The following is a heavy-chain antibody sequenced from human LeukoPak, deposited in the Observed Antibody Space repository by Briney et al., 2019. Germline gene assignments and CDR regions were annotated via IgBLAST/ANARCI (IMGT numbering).Heavy chain of an antibody. CDR1: GFTFSNYW. J-gene: IGHJ4*02. D-gene: IGHD6-19*01. CDR2: IKQDGSEK. Sequence: PGGSLRLSCAASGFTFSNYWMSWVRQAPGKGLEWVANIKQDGSEKHYVDSVKGRFTISRDNAKNSLYLQMNSLRAEDTALYYCAREAGTGEYWGQGTLVTVSS. CDR3: AREAGTGEY. V-gene: IGHV3-7*01.